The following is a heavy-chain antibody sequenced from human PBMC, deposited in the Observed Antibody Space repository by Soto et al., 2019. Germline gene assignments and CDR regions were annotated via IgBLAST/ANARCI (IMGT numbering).Heavy chain of an antibody. Sequence: ASVKVSCKASGYTFTSYGISWVRQAPGQGLEWMGWISAYNGNTNYAQKLQGRVTMTTDTSTSTAYMELRSLRSDDTAVYYCARDSDIVVVVAATPFDYWGQGTLVTVSS. D-gene: IGHD2-15*01. CDR3: ARDSDIVVVVAATPFDY. CDR1: GYTFTSYG. J-gene: IGHJ4*02. CDR2: ISAYNGNT. V-gene: IGHV1-18*01.